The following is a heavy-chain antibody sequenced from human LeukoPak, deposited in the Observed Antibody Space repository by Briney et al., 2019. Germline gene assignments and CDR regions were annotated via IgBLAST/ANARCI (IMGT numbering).Heavy chain of an antibody. Sequence: GGSLRLSCAASGFTFSSYSMNWVRQAPGKGLEWVSSISSSSSYIYYADSVKGRFTISRDNAKNSLYLQMNSLRAEDTAVYYCARSIVVVPGTFDYWGQGTPVTVSS. CDR1: GFTFSSYS. CDR2: ISSSSSYI. CDR3: ARSIVVVPGTFDY. J-gene: IGHJ4*02. D-gene: IGHD2-2*01. V-gene: IGHV3-21*01.